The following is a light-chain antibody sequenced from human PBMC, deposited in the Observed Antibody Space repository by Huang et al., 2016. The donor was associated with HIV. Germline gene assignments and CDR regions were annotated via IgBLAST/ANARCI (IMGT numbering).Light chain of an antibody. Sequence: EIVMAQSPATLSVSPGERATLSCRASQSVSSNLAWYQKRPGQAPRLLIYGASSRATGIPARFSGSGSVTEFTLTISSLQSEDFVVYYCQQYNNWPLTFGQGTKVEIK. CDR2: GAS. V-gene: IGKV3-15*01. CDR3: QQYNNWPLT. J-gene: IGKJ1*01. CDR1: QSVSSN.